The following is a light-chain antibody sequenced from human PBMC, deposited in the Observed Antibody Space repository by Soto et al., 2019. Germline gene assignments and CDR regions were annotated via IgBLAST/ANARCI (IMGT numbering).Light chain of an antibody. V-gene: IGKV3-20*01. CDR1: QSLAGNY. CDR3: QQYGTSPPLT. CDR2: GAS. J-gene: IGKJ4*01. Sequence: EIVLVQSPGTLSLSPGERATLSCRASQSLAGNYLAWYQQKPGQAPRLLIDGASTRATGTPDRFSGRGSGTDFPLSISRLEPVDFGVYYCQQYGTSPPLTFGGGNKVEMK.